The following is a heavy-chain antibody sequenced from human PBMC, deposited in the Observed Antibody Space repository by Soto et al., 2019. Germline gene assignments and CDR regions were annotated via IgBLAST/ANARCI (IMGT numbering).Heavy chain of an antibody. D-gene: IGHD7-27*01. V-gene: IGHV4-30-4*01. CDR3: ARLIGAEKDFDY. CDR2: IYYSGNI. J-gene: IGHJ4*02. Sequence: SETLSLTCTVSSGSLSSGDYYWSWLRQPPGKGLEWIGFIYYSGNIYYNPSLKSRVTISVDTSKNQFSLKLNSVTAADTAVYYCARLIGAEKDFDYWGQGTLVTVSS. CDR1: SGSLSSGDYY.